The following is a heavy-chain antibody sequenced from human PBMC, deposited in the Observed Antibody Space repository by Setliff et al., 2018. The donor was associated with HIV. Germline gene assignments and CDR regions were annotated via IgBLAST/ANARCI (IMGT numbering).Heavy chain of an antibody. D-gene: IGHD2-21*02. J-gene: IGHJ3*01. Sequence: SETLSLTCTVSGGSISSSSYYWGWIRRPPGKGLEWIGSLYYSGSTYYNPSLKSRVTMSVDTSKNQFSLKLSSVTAADTAVYYCARRIAPGWWGGNSGDAFDLWGQGTMVTVSS. CDR1: GGSISSSSYY. CDR3: ARRIAPGWWGGNSGDAFDL. V-gene: IGHV4-39*01. CDR2: LYYSGST.